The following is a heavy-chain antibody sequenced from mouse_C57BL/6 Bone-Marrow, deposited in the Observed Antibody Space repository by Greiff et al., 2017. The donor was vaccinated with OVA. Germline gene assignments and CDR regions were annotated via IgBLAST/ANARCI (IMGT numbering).Heavy chain of an antibody. D-gene: IGHD2-4*01. Sequence: EVLLVESGGGLVKPGGSLKLSCAASGFTFSSYAMSWVRQTPEKRLEWVATISAGGSYTYYPDNVKGRFTISRDNAKNNLYLQMSHLKSEDTAMYYCARGDYDYGGYFDYWGKGTTLTVSS. CDR3: ARGDYDYGGYFDY. CDR2: ISAGGSYT. J-gene: IGHJ2*01. V-gene: IGHV5-4*01. CDR1: GFTFSSYA.